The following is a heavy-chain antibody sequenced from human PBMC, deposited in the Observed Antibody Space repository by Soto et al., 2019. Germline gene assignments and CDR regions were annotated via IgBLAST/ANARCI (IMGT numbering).Heavy chain of an antibody. J-gene: IGHJ6*02. Sequence: PGGSLRLSCAASGFTFSSYAMHWVRQAPGKGLEWVAVISYDGSNKYYADSVKGRFTISRDNSKNTLYLQMNSLRAEDTAVYYCARDGVYDSSGYYYCYGMDVWGQGTTVTVSS. CDR1: GFTFSSYA. D-gene: IGHD3-22*01. V-gene: IGHV3-30-3*01. CDR2: ISYDGSNK. CDR3: ARDGVYDSSGYYYCYGMDV.